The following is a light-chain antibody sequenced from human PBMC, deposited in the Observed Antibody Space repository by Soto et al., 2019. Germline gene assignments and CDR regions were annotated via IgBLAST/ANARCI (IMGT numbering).Light chain of an antibody. CDR2: EVS. Sequence: QSVLTQPASVSGSPGQSITISCTGTSSDVGGYKYVSWYQQHPGKAPKLLIYEVSNRPSGISNRFSGSKSANTASLTISGLQAEDEADYYCCSYASGSTLFVFGTGTKVTVL. CDR1: SSDVGGYKY. CDR3: CSYASGSTLFV. V-gene: IGLV2-14*01. J-gene: IGLJ1*01.